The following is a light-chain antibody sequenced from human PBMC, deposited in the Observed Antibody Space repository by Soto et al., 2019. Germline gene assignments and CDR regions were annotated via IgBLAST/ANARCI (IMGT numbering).Light chain of an antibody. CDR1: SSNIGSNY. CDR2: RNN. Sequence: QSVLTQPPSASGTPGQRVTISCSGSSSNIGSNYVYWYQQLPGTAPKLLIYRNNQRPSGVPDRFSGSKSGTSASLAISGLRSEDEADYDCAAWDDSLSGHGVFGGGTKLTVL. CDR3: AAWDDSLSGHGV. V-gene: IGLV1-47*01. J-gene: IGLJ2*01.